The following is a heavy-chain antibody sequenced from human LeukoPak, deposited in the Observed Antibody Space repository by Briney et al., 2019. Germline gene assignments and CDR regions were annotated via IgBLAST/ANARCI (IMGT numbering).Heavy chain of an antibody. CDR2: IYYSGST. V-gene: IGHV4-59*01. CDR3: ARGEMATIED. D-gene: IGHD5-24*01. CDR1: GGSISSYY. J-gene: IGHJ4*02. Sequence: SETLSLTCTVSGGSISSYYWSWIRQPPGKGLEWIGYIYYSGSTNYNPSLKSRVTISVDTSKNQFSLKLSSVTAADTAVHYCARGEMATIEDWGQGTLVTVSS.